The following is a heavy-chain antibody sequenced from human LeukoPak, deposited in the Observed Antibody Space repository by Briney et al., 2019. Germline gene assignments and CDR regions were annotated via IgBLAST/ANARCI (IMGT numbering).Heavy chain of an antibody. V-gene: IGHV3-15*01. Sequence: RIKSKTDGGTTDYAAPVKGRFTISRDDSKNTLYLQTNSLKTEDTAVYYCTRARWLDNWFDPWGQGTLVTVSS. CDR2: IKSKTDGGTT. D-gene: IGHD5-12*01. J-gene: IGHJ5*02. CDR3: TRARWLDNWFDP.